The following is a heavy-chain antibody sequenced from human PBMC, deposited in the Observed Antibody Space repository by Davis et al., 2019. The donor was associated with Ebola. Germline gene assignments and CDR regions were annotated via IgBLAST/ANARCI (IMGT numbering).Heavy chain of an antibody. J-gene: IGHJ4*02. CDR3: ATYDLMVRAISGY. V-gene: IGHV1-24*01. D-gene: IGHD3-10*01. CDR2: FDPEDGET. CDR1: GYTLTELS. Sequence: ASVQVSCKVSGYTLTELSMHWVRQAPGKGLEWMGGFDPEDGETIYAQKFQARVTMTEDTSTDTAYMELSSLRSEDTAVYYCATYDLMVRAISGYWGQGTLVTVSS.